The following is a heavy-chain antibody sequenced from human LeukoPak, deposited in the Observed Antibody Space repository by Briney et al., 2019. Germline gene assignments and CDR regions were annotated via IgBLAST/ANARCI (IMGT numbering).Heavy chain of an antibody. V-gene: IGHV3-15*01. CDR1: GFTFSNAW. Sequence: GRSLRLSCAASGFTFSNAWMSWVSQAPGKGLEWGGRIKSKTDGGTTVYAAPVKGRFTISRDDSKNTLYLQMNSLKTEDTAVYYCTTDPTYSSGWFSFVVVNWFDPWGQGTLVTVSS. D-gene: IGHD6-19*01. CDR2: IKSKTDGGTT. CDR3: TTDPTYSSGWFSFVVVNWFDP. J-gene: IGHJ5*02.